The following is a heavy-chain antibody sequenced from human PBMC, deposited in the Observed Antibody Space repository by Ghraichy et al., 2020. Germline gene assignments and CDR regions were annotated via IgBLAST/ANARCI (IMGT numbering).Heavy chain of an antibody. CDR1: GGSISTYY. Sequence: SETLSLTCTVSGGSISTYYWTWIRQPPGKGLEWIGYIHYSGSSNYDPSLKSRVTISVDRSKNQFSLNLTSVTAADTAVYYCARYDYGDYVFDYWGQGTLVTGSS. D-gene: IGHD4-17*01. V-gene: IGHV4-59*08. CDR3: ARYDYGDYVFDY. J-gene: IGHJ4*02. CDR2: IHYSGSS.